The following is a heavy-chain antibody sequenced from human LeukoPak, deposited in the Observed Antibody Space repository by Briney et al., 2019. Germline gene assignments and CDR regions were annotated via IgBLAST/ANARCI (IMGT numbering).Heavy chain of an antibody. J-gene: IGHJ4*02. CDR1: GFTVSSNY. V-gene: IGHV3-66*01. CDR2: IYSGGST. Sequence: GGSLRLSCAASGFTVSSNYMSWVRQAPGKGLEWVSVIYSGGSTYYADSVKDRFTISRDDSKNTLYLQMNSLRAEDTAVYYCTRVRNMVRGVIITAYYLDYWGQGTLVTVAS. D-gene: IGHD3-10*01. CDR3: TRVRNMVRGVIITAYYLDY.